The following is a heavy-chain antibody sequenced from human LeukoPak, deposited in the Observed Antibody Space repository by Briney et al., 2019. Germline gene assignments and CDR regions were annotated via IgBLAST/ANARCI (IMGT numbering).Heavy chain of an antibody. Sequence: SETLSLTCAVYGGSFSGYYWSWIRQPPGKGLEWIGEINHSGSTNYNPSLKSRVTISVDTSKNQFSLKLRSVTAADTAVYYCARVPPQSGMDVWGQGTTVTVSS. CDR2: INHSGST. J-gene: IGHJ6*02. V-gene: IGHV4-34*01. CDR3: ARVPPQSGMDV. CDR1: GGSFSGYY.